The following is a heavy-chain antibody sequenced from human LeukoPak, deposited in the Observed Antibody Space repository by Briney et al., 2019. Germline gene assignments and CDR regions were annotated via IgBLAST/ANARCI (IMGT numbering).Heavy chain of an antibody. CDR3: ARRSVMATISGADAFDI. CDR1: GYTFTSYY. Sequence: ASVKVSCKASGYTFTSYYMHWVRQAPGQGLEWMGIINPSGGSTGYAQKFQGRVTMTRDMSTSTVYMELSSLRSEDTAVYYCARRSVMATISGADAFDIWGQGTMVTVSS. D-gene: IGHD5-24*01. V-gene: IGHV1-46*01. J-gene: IGHJ3*02. CDR2: INPSGGST.